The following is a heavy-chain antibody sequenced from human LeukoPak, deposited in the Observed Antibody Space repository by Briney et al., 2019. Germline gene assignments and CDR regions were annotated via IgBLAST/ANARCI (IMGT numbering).Heavy chain of an antibody. CDR1: GGSFSGYY. CDR3: ARGQDIVVVPAARGFDP. CDR2: INHSGST. Sequence: SETLSLTCAVYGGSFSGYYWSWIRQPPGKGLEWIGEINHSGSTNYNPSPKSRVTISVDTSKNQFSLKLSSVTAADTAVYYCARGQDIVVVPAARGFDPWGQGTLVTVSS. V-gene: IGHV4-34*01. J-gene: IGHJ5*02. D-gene: IGHD2-2*01.